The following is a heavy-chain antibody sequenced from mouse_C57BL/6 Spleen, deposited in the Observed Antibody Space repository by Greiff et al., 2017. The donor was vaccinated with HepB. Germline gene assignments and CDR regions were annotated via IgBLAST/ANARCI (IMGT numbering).Heavy chain of an antibody. CDR3: ARQTGAWFAY. CDR2: IYPGDGAT. Sequence: QVQLKQSGPELVKPGASVKISCKASGYAFSSSWMNWVKQRPGKGLEWIGRIYPGDGATNYNGKFKGKATLTADKSSSTAYMQLSSLTSEDSAVYFCARQTGAWFAYWGQGTLVTVSA. CDR1: GYAFSSSW. J-gene: IGHJ3*01. V-gene: IGHV1-82*01. D-gene: IGHD4-1*01.